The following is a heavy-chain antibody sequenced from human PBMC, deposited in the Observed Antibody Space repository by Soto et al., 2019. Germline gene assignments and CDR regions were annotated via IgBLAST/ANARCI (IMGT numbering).Heavy chain of an antibody. J-gene: IGHJ4*02. V-gene: IGHV3-23*01. D-gene: IGHD3-16*01. CDR1: GFTFSSYA. CDR2: ISGSGGST. Sequence: EVQLLESGGGLVQPGGSLRLSCAASGFTFSSYAMSWVRQAPGKGLEWVSAISGSGGSTYYADSVKGRFTISRDNSKNTLYLQMNSLRAEDTAVYYCAKDGRYYDYISGSYAQWGQGTLVTVSS. CDR3: AKDGRYYDYISGSYAQ.